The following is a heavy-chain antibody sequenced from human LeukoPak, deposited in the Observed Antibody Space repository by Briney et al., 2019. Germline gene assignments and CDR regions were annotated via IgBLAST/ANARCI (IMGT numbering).Heavy chain of an antibody. CDR3: ARGRGSSRFFDP. D-gene: IGHD6-13*01. J-gene: IGHJ5*02. V-gene: IGHV4-4*07. CDR1: GGSISNYY. CDR2: IYSSGSI. Sequence: SETLSLTCTVSGGSISNYYWSWIRQPAGKGLEWIGRIYSSGSINYNPSLKRDVTMSVDASKNQFSLKLSSVTAADTAVYYCARGRGSSRFFDPWGQGILVTVSS.